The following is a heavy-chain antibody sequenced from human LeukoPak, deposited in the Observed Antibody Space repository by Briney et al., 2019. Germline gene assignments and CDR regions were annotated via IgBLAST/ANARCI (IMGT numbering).Heavy chain of an antibody. CDR3: AREIRLWNDLDY. D-gene: IGHD4/OR15-4a*01. J-gene: IGHJ4*02. V-gene: IGHV3-21*01. CDR1: GFTFSSYN. Sequence: GGSLRLSCAASGFTFSSYNMNWVRQAPGKGLEWVSSISSSSSYIYYADSVKGRFTISRDNAKNSLYLQMNSLRAEDTAVYYCAREIRLWNDLDYWGQGTLVTVSS. CDR2: ISSSSSYI.